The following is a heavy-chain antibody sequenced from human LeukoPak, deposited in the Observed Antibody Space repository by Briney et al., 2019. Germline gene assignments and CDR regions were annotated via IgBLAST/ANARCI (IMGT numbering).Heavy chain of an antibody. CDR3: ARRIAAAGVRVFDY. Sequence: SETLSLTSAVYGGSFSGYYWSWIRQPPGKGLEWIGEINHSGSTNYNPSLKSRVTISVDTSKNQFSLKLSSVTAADTAVYYCARRIAAAGVRVFDYWGQGTLVTVSS. J-gene: IGHJ4*02. V-gene: IGHV4-34*01. CDR1: GGSFSGYY. CDR2: INHSGST. D-gene: IGHD6-13*01.